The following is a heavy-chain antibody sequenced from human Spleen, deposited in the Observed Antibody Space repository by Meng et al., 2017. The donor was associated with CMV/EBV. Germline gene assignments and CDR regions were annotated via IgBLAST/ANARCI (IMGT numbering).Heavy chain of an antibody. J-gene: IGHJ5*02. CDR2: ISGSGTVI. V-gene: IGHV3-11*01. D-gene: IGHD2-15*01. CDR1: GFTFSTYW. CDR3: ARVPGPSTGIGASGLLPEGWYDP. Sequence: GESLKISCAASGFTFSTYWMHWVRQAPGKGLEWVSYISGSGTVIYYIDSVRGRFTISRDNAKNSLYLQMNSLRGEDTAVYYCARVPGPSTGIGASGLLPEGWYDPWGQGIQVTVSS.